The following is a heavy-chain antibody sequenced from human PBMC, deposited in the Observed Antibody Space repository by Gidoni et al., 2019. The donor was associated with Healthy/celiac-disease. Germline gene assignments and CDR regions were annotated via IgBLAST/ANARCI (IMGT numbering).Heavy chain of an antibody. V-gene: IGHV4-39*07. CDR1: GGSFSRSSYY. CDR3: ARRYSSSWHDAFDI. D-gene: IGHD6-13*01. CDR2: IYYSGST. J-gene: IGHJ3*02. Sequence: QLQPQESSPGLVKPSETLHLTCPVSGGSFSRSSYYLCWIRQPPRNGLEWIGSIYYSGSTYYNPSLKSRVTISVEPSKNQFSLKLSSVTAADTAVYYCARRYSSSWHDAFDIWGQGTMVTVSS.